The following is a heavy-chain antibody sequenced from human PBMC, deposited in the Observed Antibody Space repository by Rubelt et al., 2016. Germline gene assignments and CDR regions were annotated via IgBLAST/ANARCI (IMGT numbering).Heavy chain of an antibody. CDR2: INHSGST. CDR1: GGSISSSNW. D-gene: IGHD3-10*01. V-gene: IGHV4-4*02. CDR3: ARGTMGYYYYYGMDV. J-gene: IGHJ6*02. Sequence: GPGLVKPSGTLSLTCAVSGGSISSSNWWSWIRQPPGKGLEWIGEINHSGSTNYNPSLKSRVTISVDTSKNQFSLKLSSVTAAETAVYYCARGTMGYYYYYGMDVWGQGTTVTVSS.